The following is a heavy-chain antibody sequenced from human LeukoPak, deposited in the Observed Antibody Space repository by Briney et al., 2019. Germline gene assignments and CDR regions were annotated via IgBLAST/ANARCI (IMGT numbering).Heavy chain of an antibody. J-gene: IGHJ6*02. Sequence: GRSLRLSCAASGFTFSSYGMHWVRQAPGKGLEWVAVIWYDGSNKYYADSVKGRFTISRDNSKNTLYLQMNSLRAEDTAVYYCARDRVVVTATAYYYYGMDVWGQGTTVTVSS. CDR3: ARDRVVVTATAYYYYGMDV. CDR1: GFTFSSYG. CDR2: IWYDGSNK. D-gene: IGHD2-21*02. V-gene: IGHV3-33*01.